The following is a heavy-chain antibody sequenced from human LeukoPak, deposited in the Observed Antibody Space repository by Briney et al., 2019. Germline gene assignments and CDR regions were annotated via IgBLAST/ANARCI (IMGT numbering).Heavy chain of an antibody. D-gene: IGHD3-10*01. V-gene: IGHV1-46*01. Sequence: ASVKVSCKASGYTFTSYYMHWVRQAPGQGLEWLGIINPSGGSTSYAQKFQGRVTMTRDTSTSTVYMELSSLRSEDTAVYYCARAWDYYGSGSYILSNWFDPWGQGTLVTVSS. J-gene: IGHJ5*02. CDR2: INPSGGST. CDR3: ARAWDYYGSGSYILSNWFDP. CDR1: GYTFTSYY.